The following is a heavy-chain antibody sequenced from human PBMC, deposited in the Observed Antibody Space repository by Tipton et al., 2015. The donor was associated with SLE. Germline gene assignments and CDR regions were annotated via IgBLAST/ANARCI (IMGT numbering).Heavy chain of an antibody. Sequence: GLVKPSETLSLTCTVSGDSISSSGFYWAWIRQPPGKGLEWVGTIYSSGSTYYNPSLKSRVTVSVDRTKNQFSLIVSSVTAADTAVYYCARAPPGNFWSAYYSGSPFDYWGQGTLVTVSP. D-gene: IGHD3-3*01. CDR3: ARAPPGNFWSAYYSGSPFDY. J-gene: IGHJ4*02. CDR1: GDSISSSGFY. CDR2: IYSSGST. V-gene: IGHV4-39*07.